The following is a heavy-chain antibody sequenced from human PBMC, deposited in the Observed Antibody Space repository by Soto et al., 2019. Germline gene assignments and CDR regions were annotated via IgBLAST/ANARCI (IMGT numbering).Heavy chain of an antibody. CDR1: GYSFTSYW. J-gene: IGHJ6*03. CDR3: ARHIVVVPGEYYYYYMDV. CDR2: IYPGDSDT. D-gene: IGHD2-2*01. Sequence: PGESLKISCKGSGYSFTSYWIGWVRQMPGKGLEWMGIIYPGDSDTRYSPSFQGQVTISADKSISTAYLQWSSLKASDTAMYYCARHIVVVPGEYYYYYMDVWGKGTTVTVSS. V-gene: IGHV5-51*01.